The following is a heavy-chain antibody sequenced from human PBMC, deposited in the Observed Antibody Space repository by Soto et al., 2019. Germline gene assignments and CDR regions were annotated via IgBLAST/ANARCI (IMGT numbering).Heavy chain of an antibody. CDR1: GFTFSSYA. V-gene: IGHV3-23*01. CDR3: AKDYGDYVAWSWGYYFDY. Sequence: GGSLRLSCAASGFTFSSYAMSWVRQAPGKGLEWVSAISGSGGSTYYADSVKGRFTISRDNSKNTLYLQVNSLRAEDTAVYYCAKDYGDYVAWSWGYYFDYWGQGTLVTVSS. CDR2: ISGSGGST. D-gene: IGHD4-17*01. J-gene: IGHJ4*02.